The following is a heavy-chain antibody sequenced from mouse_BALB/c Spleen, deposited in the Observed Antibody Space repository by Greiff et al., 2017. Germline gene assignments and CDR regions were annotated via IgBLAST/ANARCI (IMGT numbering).Heavy chain of an antibody. CDR1: GFTFSSYG. D-gene: IGHD2-4*01. CDR3: ARGNYDYGWFAY. Sequence: EVQGVESGGDLVKPGGSLKLSCAASGFTFSSYGMSWVRQTPDKRLEWVATISSGGSYTYYPDSVKGRFTISRDNAKNTLYLQMSSLKSEDTAMYYCARGNYDYGWFAYWGQGTLVTVSA. CDR2: ISSGGSYT. V-gene: IGHV5-6*01. J-gene: IGHJ3*01.